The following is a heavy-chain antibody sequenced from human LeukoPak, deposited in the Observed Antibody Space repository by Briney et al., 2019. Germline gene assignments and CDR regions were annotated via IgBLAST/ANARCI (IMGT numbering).Heavy chain of an antibody. CDR1: GFTFSSYS. CDR3: AKDKSVRYSGSFTYGDYFDY. J-gene: IGHJ4*02. D-gene: IGHD1-26*01. CDR2: ISSSSSYI. V-gene: IGHV3-21*04. Sequence: PGGSLRPSCAASGFTFSSYSMNWVRQAPGKGLEWVSSISSSSSYIYYADSVKGRFTISRDNSKNTLYLQMNSLRAEDTAVYYCAKDKSVRYSGSFTYGDYFDYWGQGTLVTVSS.